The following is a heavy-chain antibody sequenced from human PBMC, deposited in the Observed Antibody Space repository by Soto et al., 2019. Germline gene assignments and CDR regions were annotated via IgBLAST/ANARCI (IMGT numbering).Heavy chain of an antibody. CDR3: AKDGDIVVVPAAHGIDY. CDR2: ISGSGGST. CDR1: GFTFSRYA. J-gene: IGHJ4*02. D-gene: IGHD2-2*01. V-gene: IGHV3-23*01. Sequence: GGSLRLSCAASGFTFSRYAMSCVRQAPGKGLEWVSAISGSGGSTYYADSVKGRFTISRDNSKNTLYLQMNSLRAEDTAVYYCAKDGDIVVVPAAHGIDYWGQGTLVTVSS.